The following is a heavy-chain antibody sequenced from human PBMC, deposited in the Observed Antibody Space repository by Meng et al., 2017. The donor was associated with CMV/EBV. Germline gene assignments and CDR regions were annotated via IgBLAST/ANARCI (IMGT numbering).Heavy chain of an antibody. CDR2: ISSSGYTI. Sequence: GESLKISCAVSGLPFSDYDMNWVRQAPGKGPECVSYISSSGYTIYYADSVKGRFTISRDNAKNTLYLQMNSLRAEDTAVYYCAKDDFWGSSSWYYFDYWGQGTLVTVSS. CDR3: AKDDFWGSSSWYYFDY. D-gene: IGHD6-13*01. J-gene: IGHJ4*02. V-gene: IGHV3-48*03. CDR1: GLPFSDYD.